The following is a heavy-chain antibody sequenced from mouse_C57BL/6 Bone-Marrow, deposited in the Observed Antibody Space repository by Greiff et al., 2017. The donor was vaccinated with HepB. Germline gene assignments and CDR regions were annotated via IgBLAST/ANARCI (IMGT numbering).Heavy chain of an antibody. CDR3: ARPRDGYYPYFDV. V-gene: IGHV5-6*01. J-gene: IGHJ1*03. CDR2: ISSGGSYT. CDR1: GFTFSSYG. D-gene: IGHD2-3*01. Sequence: EVQGVDSGGDLVKPGGSLKLSCAASGFTFSSYGMSWVRQTPDKRLEWVATISSGGSYTYYPDSVKGRFTISRDNAKNTLYLQMSSLKSEDTAMYYCARPRDGYYPYFDVWGTGTTVTVSS.